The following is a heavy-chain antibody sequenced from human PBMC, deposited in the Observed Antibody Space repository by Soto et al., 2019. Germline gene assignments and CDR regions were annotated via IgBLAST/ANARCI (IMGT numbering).Heavy chain of an antibody. CDR1: WFSLSTSKVG. J-gene: IGHJ4*02. D-gene: IGHD3-16*01. Sequence: QITLKESGPTLVKPTQTLTLTCTFSWFSLSTSKVGVGWIRQPPGKALEWLALIYRDDDKYYSASLKSRLTITKDTSKNQVVLTMTNVEAVDTGTYYCAHKGGIDYDSWGQGNLVTVSS. V-gene: IGHV2-5*02. CDR3: AHKGGIDYDS. CDR2: IYRDDDK.